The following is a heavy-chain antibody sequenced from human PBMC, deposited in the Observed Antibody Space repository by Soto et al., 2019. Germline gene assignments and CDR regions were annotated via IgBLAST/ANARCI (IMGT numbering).Heavy chain of an antibody. CDR3: ARESGGATATLDYYYFYMDV. CDR2: INPNSGVA. J-gene: IGHJ6*03. V-gene: IGHV1-2*04. Sequence: QVQLVQSGAEVRKPGASVTVSCRSSGDSFXXXXXXXXXXXXXXXXXWMGWINPNSGVAKYAEKFQGWVSTTRDTSIRTVYMQLSRLRSDDTAVYYCARESGGATATLDYYYFYMDVWGTGTTVTVSS. CDR1: GDSFXXXX. D-gene: IGHD5-12*01.